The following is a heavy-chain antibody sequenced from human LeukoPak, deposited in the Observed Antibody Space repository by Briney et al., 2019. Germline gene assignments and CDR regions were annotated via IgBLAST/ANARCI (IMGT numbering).Heavy chain of an antibody. V-gene: IGHV4-59*08. Sequence: SETLSLTCTVSGGSISSYYWSWIRQPPGKGLEWIGYISYSGSTNYNPSLKSRVTISVDTSKNQFSLNLSSVTAADTAVYYCARRGDLWGRGTLVTVSS. J-gene: IGHJ2*01. CDR2: ISYSGST. CDR1: GGSISSYY. CDR3: ARRGDL. D-gene: IGHD3-16*01.